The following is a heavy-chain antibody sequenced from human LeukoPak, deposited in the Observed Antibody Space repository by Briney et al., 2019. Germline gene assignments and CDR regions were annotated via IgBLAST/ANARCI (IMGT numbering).Heavy chain of an antibody. J-gene: IGHJ5*02. CDR2: IYYSGST. CDR3: ARDGQDCVSTTCYKWFDP. D-gene: IGHD2/OR15-2a*01. CDR1: GGSISSSSYY. Sequence: SETLSLTCTVSGGSISSSSYYWGWIRQPPGKGLEWIGSIYYSGSTYYNPSLKSRVTISVDTSKNQFSLKLSSVTAADTAVYYCARDGQDCVSTTCYKWFDPWGQGTLVTVSS. V-gene: IGHV4-39*07.